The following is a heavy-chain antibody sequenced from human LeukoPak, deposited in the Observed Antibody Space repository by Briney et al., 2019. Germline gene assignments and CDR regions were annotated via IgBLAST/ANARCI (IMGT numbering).Heavy chain of an antibody. CDR2: IYYSGST. Sequence: SETLSLTCTVSGGSISSYYWSWIRQPPGQGLEWIGYIYYSGSTNYNPSLKSRVTISVDTSKNQFSLKLSSVTAVDTAVYYCARGYCSGGSCPNFDYWGQGTLVTVSS. J-gene: IGHJ4*02. CDR1: GGSISSYY. CDR3: ARGYCSGGSCPNFDY. D-gene: IGHD2-15*01. V-gene: IGHV4-59*01.